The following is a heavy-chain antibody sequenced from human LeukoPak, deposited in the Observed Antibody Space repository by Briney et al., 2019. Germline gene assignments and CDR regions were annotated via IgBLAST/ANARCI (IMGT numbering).Heavy chain of an antibody. CDR2: IYTSGST. CDR1: GGSISSGSYY. Sequence: PSETLSLTCTVSGGSISSGSYYWSWIRQPAGKGLEWIGRIYTSGSTKYNPSLKSRVTISVDTSKNQFSLKLSSVTAADTAVYYCAREQDIWGQGTMVTVSS. CDR3: AREQDI. J-gene: IGHJ3*02. V-gene: IGHV4-61*02.